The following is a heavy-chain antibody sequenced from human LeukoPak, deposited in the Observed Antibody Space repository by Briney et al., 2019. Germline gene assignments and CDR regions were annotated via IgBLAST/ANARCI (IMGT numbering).Heavy chain of an antibody. CDR2: ISGSGGST. CDR3: AKARGRDGYKDELDY. CDR1: EFTFSSCA. J-gene: IGHJ4*02. D-gene: IGHD5-24*01. Sequence: GGSLRLSCAASEFTFSSCAMSWVRQAPGEGLEWVSVISGSGGSTYYADSVKGRFTISRDNSKNTLYLQMNSLRAEDTAVYYCAKARGRDGYKDELDYWGQGALVTVSS. V-gene: IGHV3-23*01.